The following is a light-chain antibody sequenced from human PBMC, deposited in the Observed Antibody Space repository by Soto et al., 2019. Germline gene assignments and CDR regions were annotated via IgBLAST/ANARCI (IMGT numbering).Light chain of an antibody. Sequence: QSALTQPASVSGSPGQSIAISCTGTSSDVGSSNLVSWYQQQPGKAPKLMIYEDNKRPSGVSDRFSGSKSGNTASLTISGLQAEDEADYHCCSCKTSDNLLFGGGTKVTVL. CDR2: EDN. CDR1: SSDVGSSNL. V-gene: IGLV2-23*01. J-gene: IGLJ2*01. CDR3: CSCKTSDNLL.